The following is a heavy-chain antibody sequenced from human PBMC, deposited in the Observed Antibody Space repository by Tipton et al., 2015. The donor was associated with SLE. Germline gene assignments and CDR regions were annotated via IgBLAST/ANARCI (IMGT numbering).Heavy chain of an antibody. J-gene: IGHJ4*02. CDR1: GYSFINHD. Sequence: QLVQSGAEVKKPGASVKVSCTASGYSFINHDISWVRQAPRQGLEWMGWINPSNGDTHYAPKLQGRVTMTWDTSISTAYMELTRLRSDDTAVYYCARTSWEPYYFDFWGQGTLVTVSS. V-gene: IGHV1-2*02. CDR2: INPSNGDT. D-gene: IGHD1-26*01. CDR3: ARTSWEPYYFDF.